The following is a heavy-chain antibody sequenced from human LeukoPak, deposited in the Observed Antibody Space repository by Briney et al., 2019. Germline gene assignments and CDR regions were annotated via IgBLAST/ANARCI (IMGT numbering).Heavy chain of an antibody. CDR2: ITWDGGNT. J-gene: IGHJ2*01. Sequence: GGSLRLSCAASGFTFDEYTMHWVRQVPGKGLEWVSLITWDGGNTYYADSVKGRFTISRDNSKNSLYLQMNSLRAGDTAVYYCARAAYSSTWYSRYFDLWGRGTLVTVSS. CDR1: GFTFDEYT. V-gene: IGHV3-43*01. D-gene: IGHD6-13*01. CDR3: ARAAYSSTWYSRYFDL.